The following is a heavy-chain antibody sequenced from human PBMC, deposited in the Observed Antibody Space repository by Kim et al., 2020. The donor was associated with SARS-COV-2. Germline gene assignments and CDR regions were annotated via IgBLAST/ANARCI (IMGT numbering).Heavy chain of an antibody. V-gene: IGHV3-7*01. CDR3: ARGGNYVILTGLDGAFEI. J-gene: IGHJ3*02. D-gene: IGHD3-9*01. CDR1: GFTFGRYW. Sequence: GGSLRLSCAASGFTFGRYWMSWVRQAPGKGLEWVATIRQDGREKYYVDSVKGRFTISRDNARNSLYLQMNSLRAEDTAVYYCARGGNYVILTGLDGAFEIWGEGTMVTVSS. CDR2: IRQDGREK.